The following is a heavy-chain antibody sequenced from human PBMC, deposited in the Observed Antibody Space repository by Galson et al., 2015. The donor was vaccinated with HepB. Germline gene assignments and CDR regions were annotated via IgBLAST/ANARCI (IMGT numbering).Heavy chain of an antibody. CDR1: GFTFSDYY. CDR2: IKHKGGGYTT. V-gene: IGHV3-72*01. J-gene: IGHJ4*02. CDR3: ARDNIGSYDY. D-gene: IGHD3-10*01. Sequence: SLRLSCAASGFTFSDYYMDWVRQAPGKGLEWVGRIKHKGGGYTTAYVASVKGRFTISRHDSKNSLYLQMNSLKTEDTAVYYCARDNIGSYDYWGQGTLVTVSS.